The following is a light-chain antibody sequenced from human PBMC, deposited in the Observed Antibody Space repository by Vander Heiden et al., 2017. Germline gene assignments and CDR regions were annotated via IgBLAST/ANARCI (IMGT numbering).Light chain of an antibody. V-gene: IGLV2-23*02. CDR2: EVT. CDR3: CSYAGTGTYIV. J-gene: IGLJ2*01. CDR1: SSDIGRFTL. Sequence: ALDQPLSVSGPPGQPLPISCTATSSDIGRFTLFSWYRQSPGTAPKLIISEVTERPSGVSSRFSGSKSGYTASLTISGLQPEDEADYYCCSYAGTGTYIVFGGGTKLTVL.